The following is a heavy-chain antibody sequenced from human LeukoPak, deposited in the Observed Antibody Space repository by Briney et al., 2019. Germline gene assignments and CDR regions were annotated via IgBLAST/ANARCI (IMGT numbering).Heavy chain of an antibody. D-gene: IGHD2/OR15-2a*01. CDR3: ARESSRDKYNGFDP. J-gene: IGHJ5*02. CDR2: IYYSGST. V-gene: IGHV4-59*01. Sequence: SETLSLTCTVSGGSISSYYWSWIRQPPGKGLEWIGYIYYSGSTNYNPSLKSRVTISVDTSKNQFSLKLSSVTAADTAVYYCARESSRDKYNGFDPWGQGTLVTVSS. CDR1: GGSISSYY.